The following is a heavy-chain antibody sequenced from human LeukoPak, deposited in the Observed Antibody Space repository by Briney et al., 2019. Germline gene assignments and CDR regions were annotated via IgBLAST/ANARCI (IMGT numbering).Heavy chain of an antibody. D-gene: IGHD3-10*01. J-gene: IGHJ6*02. CDR1: GGTFRSYA. CDR3: AKGGTMVRGVNPLGDYGMDV. CDR2: INPSGGST. Sequence: ASVKVSCKASGGTFRSYAISWVRQAPGQGLEWMGIINPSGGSTSYAQKFQGRVTMTRDTSISTAYMELRSLRSEDTAVYYCAKGGTMVRGVNPLGDYGMDVWGQGTTVTVSS. V-gene: IGHV1-46*01.